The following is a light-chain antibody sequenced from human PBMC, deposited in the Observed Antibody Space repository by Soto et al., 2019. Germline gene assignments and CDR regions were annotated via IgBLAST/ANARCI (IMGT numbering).Light chain of an antibody. CDR2: EVS. Sequence: QSALTQPPSASGSPGQSVTISCTGTSSDIGAYNYVSWYQQHPGKAPKLMIHEVSKRPSGVPDRFSGSKSGNTASLTVSGLQAEDEADYYCSSYAGSNDHWVFGGGTKVTVL. V-gene: IGLV2-8*01. J-gene: IGLJ3*02. CDR1: SSDIGAYNY. CDR3: SSYAGSNDHWV.